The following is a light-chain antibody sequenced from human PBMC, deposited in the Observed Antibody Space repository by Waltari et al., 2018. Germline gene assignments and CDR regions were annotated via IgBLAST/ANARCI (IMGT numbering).Light chain of an antibody. CDR3: AAWDDILTGPV. Sequence: QSVLTQPPSASGTPGQTVTISHSGRTPNIGSSFVSWYHQLPGTAPKLSIYRKNERPSGVPDRFSGSKSGTSASLAISGLRSEDEAYYYCAAWDDILTGPVFGGGTKLTVL. CDR2: RKN. V-gene: IGLV1-47*01. CDR1: TPNIGSSF. J-gene: IGLJ2*01.